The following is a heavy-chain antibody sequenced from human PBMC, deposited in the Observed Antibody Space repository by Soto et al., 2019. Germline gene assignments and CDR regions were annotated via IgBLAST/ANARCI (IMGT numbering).Heavy chain of an antibody. CDR3: ARAKLSSLVVETPHLFDS. D-gene: IGHD2-21*01. V-gene: IGHV1-69*12. J-gene: IGHJ5*01. Sequence: QVQLEQSGGEVKKPGSSVKVSCRVSGGIFSDYAVSWVRQAPGQGLQWVGGIIPKFGTAKYARKFEDRVTLTADELTSTVYMEINNLRSEDTALYYCARAKLSSLVVETPHLFDSWGQGTLLNVSS. CDR2: IIPKFGTA. CDR1: GGIFSDYA.